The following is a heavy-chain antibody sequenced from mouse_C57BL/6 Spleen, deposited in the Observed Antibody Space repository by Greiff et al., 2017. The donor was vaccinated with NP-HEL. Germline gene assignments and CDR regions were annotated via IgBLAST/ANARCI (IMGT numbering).Heavy chain of an antibody. CDR3: ARRALYYGSSYYAMDY. D-gene: IGHD1-1*01. J-gene: IGHJ4*01. CDR1: GYTFTSYW. CDR2: IDPSDSYT. Sequence: QVQLQQPGAELVMPGASVKLSCKASGYTFTSYWMHWVKQRPGQGLEWIGEIDPSDSYTNYNQKFKGKSTLTVDKSSSTAYMQLSSLTSEDSAVYYCARRALYYGSSYYAMDYWGQGTSVTVSS. V-gene: IGHV1-69*01.